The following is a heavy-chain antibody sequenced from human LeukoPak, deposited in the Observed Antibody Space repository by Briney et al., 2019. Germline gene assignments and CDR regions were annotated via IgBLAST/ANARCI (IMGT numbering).Heavy chain of an antibody. CDR3: ARAPRSWAFDY. Sequence: ASVKVSCKASGYTFTSYGISWVRQAPGQGLEWMGWISAYNGNTNYAQKFQGRVTMTRSASINTAYMELTNLRSEDTAVYYCARAPRSWAFDYWGQGTLVTVSS. J-gene: IGHJ4*02. CDR1: GYTFTSYG. V-gene: IGHV1-18*01. CDR2: ISAYNGNT. D-gene: IGHD3-16*02.